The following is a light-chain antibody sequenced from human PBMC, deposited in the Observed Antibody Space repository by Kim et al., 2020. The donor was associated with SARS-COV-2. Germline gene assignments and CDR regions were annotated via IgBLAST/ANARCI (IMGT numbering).Light chain of an antibody. V-gene: IGKV1-5*01. Sequence: DIQMTQSPSTLSASVGDRVTITCRASQSISSWLAWYQQKPGKAPKLLIYAASSLESGVPSRFSGSGSGTEFTLTISSLQPDDFATYYLQLYNRRSSFVEGTKVDI. CDR2: AAS. CDR3: QLYNRRSS. J-gene: IGKJ1*01. CDR1: QSISSW.